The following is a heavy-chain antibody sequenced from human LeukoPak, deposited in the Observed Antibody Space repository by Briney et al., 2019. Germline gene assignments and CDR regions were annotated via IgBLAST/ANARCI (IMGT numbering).Heavy chain of an antibody. J-gene: IGHJ4*02. V-gene: IGHV3-21*01. D-gene: IGHD5-12*01. CDR3: ARDPGYSNSPYYLDY. CDR2: ISSGGTYV. Sequence: GGSLRLSCVVSGFTFKTYSMNWVRQAPGKGLEWVSSISSGGTYVDYADSVKGRFTISRDNAKNSLNLQMNSLRAEDTAVFYCARDPGYSNSPYYLDYWGQGTLVTVSS. CDR1: GFTFKTYS.